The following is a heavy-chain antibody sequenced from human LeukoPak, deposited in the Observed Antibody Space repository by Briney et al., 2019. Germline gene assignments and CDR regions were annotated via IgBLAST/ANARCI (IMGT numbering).Heavy chain of an antibody. V-gene: IGHV4-59*01. CDR1: GGSISTYY. J-gene: IGHJ4*02. CDR3: ARGESWSGYYLDY. CDR2: IYYTGNT. D-gene: IGHD3-3*01. Sequence: SETLSLTCVVSGGSISTYYWTWIRQPPGKGLEWIGYIYYTGNTNYNPSLKGRVTMSVDTSKNQLSLKLSSVTSADTAMYYCARGESWSGYYLDYWGPGTLVTVSS.